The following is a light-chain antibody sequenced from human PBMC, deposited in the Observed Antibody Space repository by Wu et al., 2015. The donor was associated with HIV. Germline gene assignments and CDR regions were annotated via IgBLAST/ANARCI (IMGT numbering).Light chain of an antibody. V-gene: IGKV1-5*03. CDR3: QQYNSYPYT. Sequence: DIHMTQSPSSLSASVGDRVTLPCRASQSIGTWLAWYQQKPGNAPKLLIHKASSLESGVPSRFSGGGSGTEFTLTISSLQPDDFATYYCQQYNSYPYTFGQGTKLEI. CDR1: QSIGTW. CDR2: KAS. J-gene: IGKJ2*01.